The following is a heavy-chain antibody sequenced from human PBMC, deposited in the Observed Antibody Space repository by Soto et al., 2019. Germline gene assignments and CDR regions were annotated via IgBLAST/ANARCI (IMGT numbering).Heavy chain of an antibody. V-gene: IGHV3-53*01. J-gene: IGHJ6*02. CDR2: IYSGGST. Sequence: GSLRLSCAASGFTVSSNYMSWVRQAPGKVLEWVSVIYSGGSTYYADSVKGRFTISRDNSKNTLYLQMNSLRAEDTAVYYCAREGRYCSSTSCYRYYYGMDVWGQGXTVTVYS. CDR3: AREGRYCSSTSCYRYYYGMDV. D-gene: IGHD2-2*01. CDR1: GFTVSSNY.